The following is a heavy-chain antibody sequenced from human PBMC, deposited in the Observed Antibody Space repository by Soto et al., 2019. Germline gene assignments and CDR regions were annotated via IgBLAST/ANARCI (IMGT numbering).Heavy chain of an antibody. Sequence: GGSLRLSCAASGFAFSDYYMTWIRQAPGKGLEWVSYMSSSGNDIYYADSVKGRFTTSRDNIQNSLYLQMNSLRAEDTAIYYCARVGQDYYYGMDVWGQGTTVTVSS. CDR2: MSSSGNDI. CDR3: ARVGQDYYYGMDV. J-gene: IGHJ6*02. V-gene: IGHV3-11*01. CDR1: GFAFSDYY. D-gene: IGHD3-16*01.